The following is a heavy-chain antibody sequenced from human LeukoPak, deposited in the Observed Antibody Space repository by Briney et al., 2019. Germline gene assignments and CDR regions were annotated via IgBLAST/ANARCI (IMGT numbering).Heavy chain of an antibody. D-gene: IGHD6-13*01. Sequence: GGSLRLSCAASGFTFSDYYMSWIRQAPGKGLEWVSYISSSGSTIYYADSVKGRFTISRDNAKNSLYLQMNSLRAEDTAVYYCATDGGGPDTSSWYAPFDYWGQGTLVTVSS. CDR1: GFTFSDYY. CDR2: ISSSGSTI. CDR3: ATDGGGPDTSSWYAPFDY. J-gene: IGHJ4*02. V-gene: IGHV3-11*01.